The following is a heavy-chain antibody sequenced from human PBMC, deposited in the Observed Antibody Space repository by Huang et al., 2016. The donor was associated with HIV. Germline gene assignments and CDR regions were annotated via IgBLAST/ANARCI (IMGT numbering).Heavy chain of an antibody. J-gene: IGHJ4*02. CDR1: GFTFGDFT. Sequence: EVQLVESGGGLVQPGTSLRLSCAASGFTFGDFTMNWVRQAPGNGLGLISLISSSINSKLYPEAVKGRFTSARDNARNSLYLQMKILRVEDTAVYYCARESCSGGTCYLFDFWGQGVLVTVSS. CDR2: ISSSINSK. CDR3: ARESCSGGTCYLFDF. V-gene: IGHV3-48*04. D-gene: IGHD2-15*01.